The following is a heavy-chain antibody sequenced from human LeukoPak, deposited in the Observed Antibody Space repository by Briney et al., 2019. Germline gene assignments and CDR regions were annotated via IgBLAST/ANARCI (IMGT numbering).Heavy chain of an antibody. CDR2: IWYDGSNK. Sequence: PGRSLRLSCAASGFTFSSYGMHWVRQAPGKGLEWVAVIWYDGSNKYYADSVKGRFTISRDNSKNTLYLQMNSLRAEDTAVYYCARGPIPYGSSWYALDYWGQGTLVTVSS. CDR1: GFTFSSYG. J-gene: IGHJ4*02. D-gene: IGHD6-13*01. V-gene: IGHV3-33*01. CDR3: ARGPIPYGSSWYALDY.